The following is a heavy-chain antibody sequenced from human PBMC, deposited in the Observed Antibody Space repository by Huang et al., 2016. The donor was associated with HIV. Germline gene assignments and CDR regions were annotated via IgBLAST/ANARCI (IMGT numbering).Heavy chain of an antibody. D-gene: IGHD3-3*01. CDR2: IYYSGTT. Sequence: QESGPGLVGPSETLSLTCAVSGDSFNSNTFYWGWIRRPPGKGLEWIGSIYYSGTTYYKPALKRRARSAVDASKNRILLHVRSVTAADTGVYYCARTGVAVSDDPEYFQHWGQGALVTIS. CDR1: GDSFNSNTFY. CDR3: ARTGVAVSDDPEYFQH. V-gene: IGHV4-39*02. J-gene: IGHJ1*01.